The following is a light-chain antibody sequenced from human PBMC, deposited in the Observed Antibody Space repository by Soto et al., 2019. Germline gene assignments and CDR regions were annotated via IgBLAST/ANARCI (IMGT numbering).Light chain of an antibody. Sequence: EIVLTQSPATLSLSPGERATLSCRASQSVSSYLAWYQQKPGQAPRLLIHDASNRAHGIPARFSGSGSGTDFTLTISSLEPEDFAVYYCQQRNNWPPFTFGPGTKVDIK. V-gene: IGKV3-11*01. CDR1: QSVSSY. CDR2: DAS. CDR3: QQRNNWPPFT. J-gene: IGKJ3*01.